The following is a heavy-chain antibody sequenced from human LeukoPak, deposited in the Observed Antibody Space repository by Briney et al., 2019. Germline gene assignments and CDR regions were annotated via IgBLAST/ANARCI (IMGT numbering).Heavy chain of an antibody. D-gene: IGHD3-10*01. CDR3: ARASEPLWFGELSFDY. CDR1: GGTFSSYA. J-gene: IGHJ4*02. Sequence: SVKVSCKASGGTFSSYAISWVRQAPGQGLEWMGRIIPILGIANYAQKFQGRVTITADKSTSTAYMELSSLRSEDTAVYYCARASEPLWFGELSFDYWGQGTLVTVSS. CDR2: IIPILGIA. V-gene: IGHV1-69*04.